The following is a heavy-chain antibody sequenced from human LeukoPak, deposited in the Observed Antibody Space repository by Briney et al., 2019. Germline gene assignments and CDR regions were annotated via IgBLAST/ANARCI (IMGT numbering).Heavy chain of an antibody. CDR1: GYTFTSYA. Sequence: ASVKVSCKASGYTFTSYAMHWVRQAPGQRLEWMGWINAGNGNTKYSQKFQGRVTITRGTSASTAYMELSSLRSEDTAVYYCARPPYCSSTSCYGPDAFDIWGQGTMVTVSS. V-gene: IGHV1-3*01. J-gene: IGHJ3*02. CDR3: ARPPYCSSTSCYGPDAFDI. D-gene: IGHD2-2*01. CDR2: INAGNGNT.